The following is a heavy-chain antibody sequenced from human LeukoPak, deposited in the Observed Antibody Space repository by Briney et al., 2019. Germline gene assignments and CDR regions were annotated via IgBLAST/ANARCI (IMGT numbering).Heavy chain of an antibody. CDR2: INPKSGGT. J-gene: IGHJ4*02. D-gene: IGHD2-21*01. CDR1: GYSFSGYY. CDR3: ARVPHMRESYFDN. Sequence: GASVKVSCKASGYSFSGYYIHWMRQAPGQGLEWMGWINPKSGGTNFAQKFQGRVTLTRDTSIETVYMEVNRLRSDDTAFYFCARVPHMRESYFDNWGQGTLVTVSS. V-gene: IGHV1-2*02.